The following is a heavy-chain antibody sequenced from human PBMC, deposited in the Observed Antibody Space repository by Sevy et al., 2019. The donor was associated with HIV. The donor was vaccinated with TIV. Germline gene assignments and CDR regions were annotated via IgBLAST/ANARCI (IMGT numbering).Heavy chain of an antibody. CDR1: GFTLSDYY. D-gene: IGHD3-16*01. V-gene: IGHV3-11*01. CDR3: ARDHVKDGKGGDYYYHAMDV. Sequence: GGSLRLSCTASGFTLSDYYMSWIRQAPGKGLQWISYISGSDDSGGDDTIYYADSVKGRFTISRDNAKNSLYLQMSSLRADDTAAHYCARDHVKDGKGGDYYYHAMDVWGRGTTVAVSS. J-gene: IGHJ6*04. CDR2: ISGSDDSGGDDTI.